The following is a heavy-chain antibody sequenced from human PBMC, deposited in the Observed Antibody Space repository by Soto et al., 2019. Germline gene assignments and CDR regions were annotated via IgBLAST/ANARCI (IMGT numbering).Heavy chain of an antibody. CDR1: GDSLSNYY. CDR3: ARPGEFGGVIDEYYFDY. CDR2: IYYSGST. V-gene: IGHV4-39*01. D-gene: IGHD3-16*02. J-gene: IGHJ4*02. Sequence: SETLSLTCSVSGDSLSNYYWNWIRQPPGKGLEWIGSIYYSGSTYYNPSLKSRVTISVDTSKKQFSLKLSSVTAADTAVYYCARPGEFGGVIDEYYFDYWGQGTLVTVSS.